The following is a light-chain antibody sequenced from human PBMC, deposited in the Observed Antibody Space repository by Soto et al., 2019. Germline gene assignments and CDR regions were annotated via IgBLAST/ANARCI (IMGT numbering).Light chain of an antibody. CDR3: QQRNNWPPVT. V-gene: IGKV3-11*01. CDR1: QSVSSTY. J-gene: IGKJ4*01. CDR2: GAS. Sequence: EIVLTQSPATLSVSPGERATLSCRTIQSVSSTYLAWYQQKPGQAPRLLIYGASNRATGIPARFSGSGSGTDFTLTISSLEPEDFAVYYCQQRNNWPPVTFGGGTKVDIK.